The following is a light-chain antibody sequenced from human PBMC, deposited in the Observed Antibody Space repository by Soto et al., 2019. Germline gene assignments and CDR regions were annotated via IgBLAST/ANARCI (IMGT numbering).Light chain of an antibody. CDR3: QSYDSSHVV. Sequence: QPVLTQPPSVSGAPGQRVTISCTGSSSNIGAHYDVHWYQQLPGTAPKLLIYANNNRPSGVPDRFSGSKSGTSASLAITGLQAEDEAYYYCQSYDSSHVVFGGGTKLTVL. V-gene: IGLV1-40*01. CDR1: SSNIGAHYD. J-gene: IGLJ2*01. CDR2: ANN.